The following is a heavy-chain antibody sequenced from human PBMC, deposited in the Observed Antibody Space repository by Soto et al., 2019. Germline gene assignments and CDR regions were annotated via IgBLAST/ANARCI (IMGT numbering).Heavy chain of an antibody. CDR3: ARDLRAGMAPRYYYGMDV. J-gene: IGHJ6*02. Sequence: GGSLRLSCAASGFTVSSNYMSWVRQAPGKGLEWVSVIYSGGSTYYADSVKGRFTISRDNSKNTLYLQMNSLRAEDTAVYYCARDLRAGMAPRYYYGMDVWGQGTTVTVSS. D-gene: IGHD3-10*01. CDR2: IYSGGST. V-gene: IGHV3-53*01. CDR1: GFTVSSNY.